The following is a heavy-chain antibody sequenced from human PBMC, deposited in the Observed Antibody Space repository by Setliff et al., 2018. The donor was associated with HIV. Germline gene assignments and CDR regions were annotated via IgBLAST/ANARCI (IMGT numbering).Heavy chain of an antibody. CDR3: ARGHPDYNFSYYGMDV. V-gene: IGHV1-69*10. Sequence: RASVKVSCKASGGTFSSYAISWVRQAPGQGLEWMGGIIPILGIANYAQKLQGRVTLTTDTSTSTAYMELRSLRSEDTAVYYCARGHPDYNFSYYGMDVWGQGTTVTVSS. CDR2: IIPILGIA. J-gene: IGHJ6*02. D-gene: IGHD3-3*01. CDR1: GGTFSSYA.